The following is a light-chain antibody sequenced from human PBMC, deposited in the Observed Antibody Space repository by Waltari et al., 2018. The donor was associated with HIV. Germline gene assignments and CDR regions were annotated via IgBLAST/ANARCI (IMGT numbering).Light chain of an antibody. Sequence: QPALTQPASVSGSPGQSIIISCSRSTTDLVENYFCWYQQHPGTAPKLLIYEATKRPSGISDRCSGSKSDGTASLTISGLRSEDEAQYFCGSWSSKGTPWVFGGGTKVTVL. V-gene: IGLV2-14*01. CDR1: TTDLVENY. CDR3: GSWSSKGTPWV. CDR2: EAT. J-gene: IGLJ3*02.